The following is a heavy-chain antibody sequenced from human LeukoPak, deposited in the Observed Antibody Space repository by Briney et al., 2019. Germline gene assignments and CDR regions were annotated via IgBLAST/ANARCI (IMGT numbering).Heavy chain of an antibody. CDR3: AKDLTRYSGSSVDY. Sequence: GGSLRLSCAATGFSFRSFAMSWVRQAPGEGLQWISDISNRGASTHYADSVKGRFTIFSDNSNNTLYLQMNSLRPEDTALYYCAKDLTRYSGSSVDYWGQGTLVTVSS. J-gene: IGHJ4*02. CDR2: ISNRGAST. CDR1: GFSFRSFA. D-gene: IGHD1-26*01. V-gene: IGHV3-23*01.